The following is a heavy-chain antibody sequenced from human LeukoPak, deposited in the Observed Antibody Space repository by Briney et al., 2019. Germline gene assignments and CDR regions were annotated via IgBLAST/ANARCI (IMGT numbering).Heavy chain of an antibody. V-gene: IGHV4-34*01. CDR2: INHSGST. CDR1: GGSFSGYY. D-gene: IGHD6-13*01. J-gene: IGHJ5*02. Sequence: SETLSLTCAVYGGSFSGYYWSWIRQPPGKGLEWIGEINHSGSTNYNPSLKSRVTISVDTSKNQFSLKLSSVTAADTAVYYCARDRYSSSSWYFPAGGPDWFDPWGQGTLVTVSS. CDR3: ARDRYSSSSWYFPAGGPDWFDP.